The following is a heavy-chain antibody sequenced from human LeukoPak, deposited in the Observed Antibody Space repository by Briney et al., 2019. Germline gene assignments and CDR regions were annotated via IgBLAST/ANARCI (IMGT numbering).Heavy chain of an antibody. D-gene: IGHD6-19*01. CDR2: ISGSGGNT. Sequence: GGSLRLSCTPSGFTFSNFAMSWVRQAPGKGLEWVSAISGSGGNTYYADSVKGRFTISRDNSKNTLYLQMNSLRAEDTAVYYCAKDRAVANWYFDLWGRGTLVTVSS. CDR3: AKDRAVANWYFDL. J-gene: IGHJ2*01. V-gene: IGHV3-23*01. CDR1: GFTFSNFA.